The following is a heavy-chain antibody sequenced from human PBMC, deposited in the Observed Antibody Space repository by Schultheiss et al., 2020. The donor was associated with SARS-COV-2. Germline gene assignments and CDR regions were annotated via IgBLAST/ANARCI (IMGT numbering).Heavy chain of an antibody. Sequence: SETLSLTCAVSGYSISSGYYWGWIRQPPGKGLEWIGSIYHSGSTYYNPSLKSRVTISVDTSKNQFSLKLSSVTAADTAVYYCARDINLYYYYMDVWGKGTTVTVSS. CDR3: ARDINLYYYYMDV. CDR2: IYHSGST. V-gene: IGHV4-38-2*02. CDR1: GYSISSGYY. J-gene: IGHJ6*03. D-gene: IGHD1-14*01.